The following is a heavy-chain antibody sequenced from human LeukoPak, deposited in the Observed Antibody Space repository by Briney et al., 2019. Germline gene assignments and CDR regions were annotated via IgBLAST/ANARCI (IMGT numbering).Heavy chain of an antibody. V-gene: IGHV4-59*08. CDR1: GGSISSYY. Sequence: SETLSLTCTVSGGSISSYYWTWIRQPPGKGLEWIGFICYSGRTNYNPSLKSRVTILVDTSKNQFSLRLSSVTAADTAVYYCARTGSYDTNGLDSWGQGTLVIVSS. D-gene: IGHD2-8*01. CDR2: ICYSGRT. CDR3: ARTGSYDTNGLDS. J-gene: IGHJ4*02.